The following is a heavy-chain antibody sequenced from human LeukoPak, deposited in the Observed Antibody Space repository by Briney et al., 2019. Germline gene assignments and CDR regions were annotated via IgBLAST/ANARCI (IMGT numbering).Heavy chain of an antibody. CDR3: ARVGRYFDWFYDY. V-gene: IGHV4-59*12. CDR1: GGSISSYY. D-gene: IGHD3-9*01. Sequence: SETLSLTCTVSGGSISSYYWSWIRQPPGKGLEWIGYIYYSGSTYYNPSLKSRVTISVDTSKNQFSLKLSSVTAADTAVYYCARVGRYFDWFYDYWGQGTLVTVSS. J-gene: IGHJ4*02. CDR2: IYYSGST.